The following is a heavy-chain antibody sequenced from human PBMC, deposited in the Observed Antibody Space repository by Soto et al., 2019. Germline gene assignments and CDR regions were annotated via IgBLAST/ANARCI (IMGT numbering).Heavy chain of an antibody. V-gene: IGHV3-30-3*01. CDR2: TSYDGSNK. Sequence: QVQLVESGGGVVQPGRSLRLSCAASGFTFSSYAMHWVRQAPGKGLEWVAVTSYDGSNKFHADSVTGRFTISRDTSKNTLYLQMNSLRAEDTAVYYCARDVNDIVVVPACKYDYYGMDVWGQGTTVTVSS. CDR1: GFTFSSYA. D-gene: IGHD2-2*01. CDR3: ARDVNDIVVVPACKYDYYGMDV. J-gene: IGHJ6*02.